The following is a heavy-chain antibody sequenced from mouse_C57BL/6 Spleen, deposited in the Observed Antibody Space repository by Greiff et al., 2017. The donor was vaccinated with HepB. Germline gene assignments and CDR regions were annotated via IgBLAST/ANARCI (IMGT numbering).Heavy chain of an antibody. J-gene: IGHJ3*01. CDR1: GFTFSDYG. CDR2: ISSGSSTI. Sequence: EVMLVESGGGLVKPGGSLKLSCAASGFTFSDYGMHWVRQAPEKGLEWVAYISSGSSTIYYADTVKGRFTISRDNAKNTLFLQMTSLRSEDTAMYYCARSFDYYGSSGFAYWGQGTLVTVSA. D-gene: IGHD1-1*01. CDR3: ARSFDYYGSSGFAY. V-gene: IGHV5-17*01.